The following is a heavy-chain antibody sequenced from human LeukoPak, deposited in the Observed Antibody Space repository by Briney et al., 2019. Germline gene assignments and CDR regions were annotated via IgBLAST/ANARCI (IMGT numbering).Heavy chain of an antibody. Sequence: LGTLCLTSSFSGASIGSSYWRWRRQPPGKGLEWIGYTDTSGNTDYNPSLTSRVTISVDTSKNQVSLNLFSVTAADTAVYYCARHEGVTYSSSALFDYWGQGTLATVSS. CDR2: TDTSGNT. D-gene: IGHD6-6*01. V-gene: IGHV4-4*09. CDR1: GASIGSSY. J-gene: IGHJ4*02. CDR3: ARHEGVTYSSSALFDY.